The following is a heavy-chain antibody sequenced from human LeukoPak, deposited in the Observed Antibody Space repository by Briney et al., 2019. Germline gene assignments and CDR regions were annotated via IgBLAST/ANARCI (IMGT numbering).Heavy chain of an antibody. V-gene: IGHV3-74*01. J-gene: IGHJ6*02. CDR2: MNSDGSST. Sequence: GGSLRLSCAASGFTFSTYWMHWVRQVPGKGLVWVSRMNSDGSSTSYADSVKGRFTISRHNSKNTLYLQMNSLRAEDTAVYYCARDLVGYYGSGPYYYGMDVWGQGTTVTVSS. CDR1: GFTFSTYW. D-gene: IGHD3-10*01. CDR3: ARDLVGYYGSGPYYYGMDV.